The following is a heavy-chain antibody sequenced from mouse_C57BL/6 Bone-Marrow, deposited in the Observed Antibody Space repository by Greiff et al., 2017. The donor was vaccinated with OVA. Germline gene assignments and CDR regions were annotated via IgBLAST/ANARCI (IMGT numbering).Heavy chain of an antibody. J-gene: IGHJ1*03. V-gene: IGHV1-18*01. CDR1: GYTFTDYN. Sequence: VQLKQSGPELVKPGASVKIPCKASGYTFTDYNMDWVKQSHGKSLEWIGDINPNNGGTIYNQKFKGKATLTVDKSSSTAYMELRSLTSEDTAVYYCARPYYGSSYWYFDVWGTGTTVTVSS. CDR3: ARPYYGSSYWYFDV. D-gene: IGHD1-1*01. CDR2: INPNNGGT.